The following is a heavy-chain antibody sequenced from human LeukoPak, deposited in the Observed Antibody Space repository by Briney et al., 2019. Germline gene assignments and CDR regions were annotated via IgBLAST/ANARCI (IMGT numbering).Heavy chain of an antibody. V-gene: IGHV3-21*01. Sequence: GGSLRLSCAASGFTFSSYSMNWVRQAPGKGLEWVSSISSSSSYIYYADSVKGRFTISRDNAKNSLYLQMNSLRAEDTAVYSCARARYFDWLTRYYYYMDVWGKGTTVTVSS. CDR1: GFTFSSYS. CDR2: ISSSSSYI. D-gene: IGHD3-9*01. CDR3: ARARYFDWLTRYYYYMDV. J-gene: IGHJ6*03.